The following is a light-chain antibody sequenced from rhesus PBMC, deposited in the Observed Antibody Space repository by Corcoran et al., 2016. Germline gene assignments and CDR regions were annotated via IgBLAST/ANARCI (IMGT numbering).Light chain of an antibody. CDR1: QSISSW. CDR3: LQYSRSPWT. Sequence: DIQMTQSPSSLSASVGDTVTITCRASQSISSWLDWYQQKPGKAPKLLVYKASRLQSGVPSRLSGSGSGTDFTLTISSLQPEDFAAYYCLQYSRSPWTFGQGTKVEIK. V-gene: IGKV1-22*01. CDR2: KAS. J-gene: IGKJ1*01.